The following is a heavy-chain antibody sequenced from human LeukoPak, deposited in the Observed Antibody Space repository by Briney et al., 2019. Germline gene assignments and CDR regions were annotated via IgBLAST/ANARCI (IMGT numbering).Heavy chain of an antibody. CDR3: ANVVGYCSSTSCLSVYGDYLPFDY. D-gene: IGHD2-2*01. J-gene: IGHJ4*02. CDR1: GFTFSSYS. CDR2: ISSSSSTI. Sequence: GGSLRLSCAASGFTFSSYSMNWVRQAPGKGLGWVSYISSSSSTIYYADSVKGRFTISRDNSKNTLYLQMNSLRAEDTAVYYCANVVGYCSSTSCLSVYGDYLPFDYWGQGTLVTVSS. V-gene: IGHV3-48*01.